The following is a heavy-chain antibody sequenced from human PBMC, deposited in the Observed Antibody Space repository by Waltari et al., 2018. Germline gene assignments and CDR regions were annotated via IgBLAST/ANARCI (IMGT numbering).Heavy chain of an antibody. CDR3: AKDRYGDAYDAFDI. D-gene: IGHD2-21*02. J-gene: IGHJ3*02. CDR1: GFTFGDYA. Sequence: EVQLVESGGGLVQPGGSLRLSCAASGFTFGDYAMHWVRQVPGKGLEWVSGITWNSGSIGYADSVKGRLTTARDNAKNSRYLQMNSLRVDDTALYYCAKDRYGDAYDAFDIWGQGTLVTVSS. V-gene: IGHV3-9*01. CDR2: ITWNSGSI.